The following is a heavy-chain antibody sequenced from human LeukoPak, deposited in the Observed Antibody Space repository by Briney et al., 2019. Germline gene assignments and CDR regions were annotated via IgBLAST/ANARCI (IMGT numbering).Heavy chain of an antibody. D-gene: IGHD4-17*01. Sequence: GGSLRLSCAASGFTFSSYAMSWVRQAPGKGLEWVANIKQDGREKYYVDSVKGRFTISRDNAENSLYLQMNSLGPEDTAVYYCAREGYGDPFDYWGQGTLVTVSS. V-gene: IGHV3-7*01. J-gene: IGHJ4*02. CDR1: GFTFSSYA. CDR2: IKQDGREK. CDR3: AREGYGDPFDY.